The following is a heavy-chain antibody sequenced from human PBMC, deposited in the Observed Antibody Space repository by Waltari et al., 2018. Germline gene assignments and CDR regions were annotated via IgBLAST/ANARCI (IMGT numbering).Heavy chain of an antibody. D-gene: IGHD2-15*01. J-gene: IGHJ4*02. CDR3: AKSGYCSGGSCSCFDY. V-gene: IGHV1-69*02. Sequence: QVQLVQSGAEVKKPGSSVKVSCKASGGTFSSCTSSWVRQAPGQGLEWMGRIIPILGIANYAQKFQGRVTITADKSTSTAYMELSSLRSEDTAVYYCAKSGYCSGGSCSCFDYWGQGTLVTVSS. CDR1: GGTFSSCT. CDR2: IIPILGIA.